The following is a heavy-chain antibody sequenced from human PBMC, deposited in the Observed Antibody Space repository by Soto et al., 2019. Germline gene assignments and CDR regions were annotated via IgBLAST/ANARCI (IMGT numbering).Heavy chain of an antibody. CDR3: ARHPHYDFWSGPLGPLYYYYGMDV. D-gene: IGHD3-3*01. J-gene: IGHJ6*02. CDR1: GYSFTSYW. Sequence: GESLKISCKGSGYSFTSYWIGWVRQMPGKGLEWMGIIYPGDSDTRCSPSFQGQVTISADKSISTAYLQWSSLKASDTAMYYCARHPHYDFWSGPLGPLYYYYGMDVWGQGTTVTVSS. CDR2: IYPGDSDT. V-gene: IGHV5-51*01.